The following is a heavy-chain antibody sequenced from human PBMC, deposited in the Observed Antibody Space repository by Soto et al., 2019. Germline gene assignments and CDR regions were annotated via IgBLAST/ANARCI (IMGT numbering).Heavy chain of an antibody. D-gene: IGHD6-19*01. J-gene: IGHJ4*02. CDR1: GFTLSSYE. CDR3: ARGLGSGWPYFDN. V-gene: IGHV3-48*03. CDR2: ISSSGKTI. Sequence: EVHLVQSGGGLVQPGGSLRLSCAVSGFTLSSYEMNWVRQAPGKGLEWVSYISSSGKTINYADSVKGRFTITRDNAKHSLFLQMNSLRAEDTAVYYCARGLGSGWPYFDNWGQGTLVTVSS.